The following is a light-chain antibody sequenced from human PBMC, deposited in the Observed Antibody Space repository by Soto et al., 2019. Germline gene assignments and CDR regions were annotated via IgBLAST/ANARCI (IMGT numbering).Light chain of an antibody. CDR1: QTVSSS. V-gene: IGKV3-20*01. J-gene: IGKJ1*01. CDR2: GAS. CDR3: QQYGSSPRT. Sequence: DIVLTQSPGTLSLSPGERATLSCRASQTVSSSLAWYQQKPGQAPRLLIFGASTRAAGFPDRFSGSGSGTDFTLTISRLDPEDFALYYCQQYGSSPRTFGQGTKV.